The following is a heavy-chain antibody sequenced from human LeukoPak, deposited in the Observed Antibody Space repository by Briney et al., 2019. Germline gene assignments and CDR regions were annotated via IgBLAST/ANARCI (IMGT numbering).Heavy chain of an antibody. V-gene: IGHV3-30-3*01. D-gene: IGHD1-26*01. CDR3: ARDMRELHYFDY. CDR2: ISYDGSNK. Sequence: GGSLRLSCAASGFTFSSYAMHWVRQAPGKGLEWVAVISYDGSNKYYADSVKGRFTISRDNSKNTLFLQMNSLRAEGTAVYYCARDMRELHYFDYWGQGTLVTVSS. CDR1: GFTFSSYA. J-gene: IGHJ4*02.